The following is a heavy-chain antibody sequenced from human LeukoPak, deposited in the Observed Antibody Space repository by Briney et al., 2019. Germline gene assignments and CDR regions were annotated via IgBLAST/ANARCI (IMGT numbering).Heavy chain of an antibody. D-gene: IGHD5-24*01. CDR1: GFTFSSYW. Sequence: GGSLRLSCAASGFTFSSYWMHWVRQAPGKGLVWVSRINSDGSSKSYADSVKGRFTISRDNAKNTLYLQMNSLRAEDTAVYYCARDGDAYNFDYWGQGALVTVSS. CDR3: ARDGDAYNFDY. V-gene: IGHV3-74*01. CDR2: INSDGSSK. J-gene: IGHJ4*02.